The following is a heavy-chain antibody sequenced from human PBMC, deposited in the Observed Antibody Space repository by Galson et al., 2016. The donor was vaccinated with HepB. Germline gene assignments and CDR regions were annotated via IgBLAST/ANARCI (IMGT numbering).Heavy chain of an antibody. Sequence: SETLSLTCTVSGDAISSYYWSWIRQPAGEGLGWIGRIYPSGTTNYNPSLKSRVTMSVDMSKNQYSLKLTSLTAADPAVYYCARDWYSNGWPHENYLDSWGQGILVTVSA. D-gene: IGHD6-19*01. CDR1: GDAISSYY. CDR2: IYPSGTT. V-gene: IGHV4-4*07. J-gene: IGHJ4*02. CDR3: ARDWYSNGWPHENYLDS.